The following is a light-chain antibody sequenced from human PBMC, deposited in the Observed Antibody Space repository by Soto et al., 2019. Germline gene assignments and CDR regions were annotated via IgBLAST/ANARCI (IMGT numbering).Light chain of an antibody. Sequence: KQISQPPSSVSAYIGDRVTIFCRASQGISSWLAWYQQKPGEAPKLLIYKASTLQTGVPSRFSGSGSGTEFTLTISSLQPDDFATYYCQQYNSYSFGQGTKVDIK. V-gene: IGKV1-5*02. CDR3: QQYNSYS. CDR1: QGISSW. CDR2: KAS. J-gene: IGKJ1*01.